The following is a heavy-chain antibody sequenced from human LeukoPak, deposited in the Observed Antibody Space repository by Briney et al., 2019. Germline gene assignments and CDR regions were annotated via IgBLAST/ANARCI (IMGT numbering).Heavy chain of an antibody. CDR3: ARDRYSSSWYPNGWFDP. CDR1: GFTFSSYS. V-gene: IGHV3-21*01. D-gene: IGHD6-13*01. J-gene: IGHJ5*02. CDR2: ISSSSSYI. Sequence: GGSLRLSCAASGFTFSSYSINWVRQAPGKGLEWVSSISSSSSYIYYADSVKGRFTISRDNAKNSLCLQMNSLRAEDTAVYYCARDRYSSSWYPNGWFDPWGQGTLVTVSS.